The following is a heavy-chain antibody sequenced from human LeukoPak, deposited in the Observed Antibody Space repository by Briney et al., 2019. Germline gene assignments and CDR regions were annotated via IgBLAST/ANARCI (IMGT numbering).Heavy chain of an antibody. D-gene: IGHD5-18*01. J-gene: IGHJ4*02. V-gene: IGHV3-23*01. CDR2: ISGSGGST. Sequence: GGSLRLSCAASGFTFSSYFMSWVRQAPGKGLEWVSAISGSGGSTYYADSVKGRFTLSRDNSKNTLYLQMNSLRAEDTAVYYCAKDGQWIQVPLDYWGQGTLVTVSS. CDR3: AKDGQWIQVPLDY. CDR1: GFTFSSYF.